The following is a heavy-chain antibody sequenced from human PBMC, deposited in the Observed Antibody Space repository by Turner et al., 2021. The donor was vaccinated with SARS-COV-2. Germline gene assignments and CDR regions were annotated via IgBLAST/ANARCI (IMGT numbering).Heavy chain of an antibody. J-gene: IGHJ6*04. V-gene: IGHV1-24*01. CDR2: FDPEDGET. CDR3: ATGVAVTGTPSEYYYYYGMDV. D-gene: IGHD6-19*01. Sequence: QVQLVQSGAEVKKPGASVKVSCKVSGYTLTELSMHWVRQAPGKGLEWMGGFDPEDGETIYAQKFQGRVTMTEDTSTDTAYMELSSLRSEDTAVYYCATGVAVTGTPSEYYYYYGMDVWGKGTTVTVSS. CDR1: GYTLTELS.